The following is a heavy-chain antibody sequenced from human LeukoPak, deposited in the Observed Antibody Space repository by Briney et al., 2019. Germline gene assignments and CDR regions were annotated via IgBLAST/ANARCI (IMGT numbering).Heavy chain of an antibody. CDR3: ARSEDYYDSSGYVNMYDY. Sequence: GXSLRLSCAASGFTFSTYAMHWVRQAPGKGLEYVSAISSNWGRSYYASSVKGRFTISRDNSKNTLYLQMGSLRAEDMAVYYCARSEDYYDSSGYVNMYDYWGQGTLVTVSS. D-gene: IGHD3-22*01. CDR2: ISSNWGRS. CDR1: GFTFSTYA. J-gene: IGHJ4*02. V-gene: IGHV3-64*01.